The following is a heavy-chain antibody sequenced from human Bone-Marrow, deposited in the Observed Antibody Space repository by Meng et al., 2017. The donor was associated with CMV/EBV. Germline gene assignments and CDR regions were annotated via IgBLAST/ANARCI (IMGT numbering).Heavy chain of an antibody. CDR1: GYTFTGYY. D-gene: IGHD3-16*01. J-gene: IGHJ6*02. CDR3: ASNVLGSYGMDV. Sequence: ASVKVSCKASGYTFTGYYMHWVRQAPGQGLEWMGIINPSGGSTSYARKFQGRVTMTRDTSTSTVYMELSSLRSEDTAVYYCASNVLGSYGMDVWGQATTATVSS. V-gene: IGHV1-46*01. CDR2: INPSGGST.